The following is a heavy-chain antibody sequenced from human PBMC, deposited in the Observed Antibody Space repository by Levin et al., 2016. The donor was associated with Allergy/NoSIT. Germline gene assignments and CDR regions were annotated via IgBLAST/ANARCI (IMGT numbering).Heavy chain of an antibody. CDR1: GFTFSSYG. CDR3: ARDRLVGVNWFDP. D-gene: IGHD6-19*01. Sequence: GESLKISCAASGFTFSSYGMHWVRQAPGKGLEWVAVIWYDGSNKYYADSVKGRFTISRDNSKNTLYLQMNSLRAEDTAVYYCARDRLVGVNWFDPWGQGTLVTVSS. CDR2: IWYDGSNK. V-gene: IGHV3-33*01. J-gene: IGHJ5*02.